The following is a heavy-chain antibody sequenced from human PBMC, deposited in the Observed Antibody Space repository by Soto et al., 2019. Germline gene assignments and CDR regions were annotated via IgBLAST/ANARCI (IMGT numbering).Heavy chain of an antibody. Sequence: SETLSLTCTVSGGSISSYYWSWIRQPPGKGLEWIGYIYYSGSTNYNPSLKSRVTISVDTSKNQFSLKLSSVTAADTAVYYCARDGIQLWEYDHYFDSWGQGTLVTVSS. J-gene: IGHJ4*02. CDR1: GGSISSYY. V-gene: IGHV4-59*01. CDR3: ARDGIQLWEYDHYFDS. CDR2: IYYSGST. D-gene: IGHD5-18*01.